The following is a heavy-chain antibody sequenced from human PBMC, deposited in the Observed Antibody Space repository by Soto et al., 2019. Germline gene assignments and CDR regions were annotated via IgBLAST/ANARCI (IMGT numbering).Heavy chain of an antibody. J-gene: IGHJ4*02. CDR3: ARWGCSGSNCNLNQRSFDL. CDR2: IWDDGSNK. V-gene: IGHV3-33*01. CDR1: GFIFNEYG. Sequence: QVQLVESGGGVGQPGRSLRLSCAASGFIFNEYGMHWVRQAPGKGLEWVAVIWDDGSNKDYADSVRGRFTFSRENSRNTMCLRVNSLRVEDTAMYYCARWGCSGSNCNLNQRSFDLWGQGTLVTVCS. D-gene: IGHD2-15*01.